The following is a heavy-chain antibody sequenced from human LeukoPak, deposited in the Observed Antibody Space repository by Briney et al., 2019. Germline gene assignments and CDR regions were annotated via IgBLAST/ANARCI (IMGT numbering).Heavy chain of an antibody. Sequence: GGSLRLSCAASGFTFSSYAMSWVRQAPGKGLEWVSAISGSRTYYADSVKGRFTISKDNSKNTLSLQMNSLRAEDTAVYYCAKVFRKDGDFHLFDYWGQGTLVTVSS. CDR3: AKVFRKDGDFHLFDY. V-gene: IGHV3-23*01. D-gene: IGHD4-17*01. CDR2: ISGSRT. CDR1: GFTFSSYA. J-gene: IGHJ4*02.